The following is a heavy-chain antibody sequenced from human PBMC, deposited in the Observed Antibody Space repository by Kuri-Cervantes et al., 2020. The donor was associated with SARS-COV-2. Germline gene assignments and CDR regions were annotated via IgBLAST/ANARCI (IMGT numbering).Heavy chain of an antibody. CDR2: IYYSGST. CDR3: ARDMPAAGTGYYYYYMDV. Sequence: SETLSLNCTVSGGSITSHYGSWVRQPQGKGLEWIGYIYYSGSTYYNPSLKSRVTISVDTSKNQFSLKLSSVTAADTAVYYCARDMPAAGTGYYYYYMDVWGKGTTVTVSS. J-gene: IGHJ6*03. D-gene: IGHD6-13*01. CDR1: GGSITSHY. V-gene: IGHV4-30-4*08.